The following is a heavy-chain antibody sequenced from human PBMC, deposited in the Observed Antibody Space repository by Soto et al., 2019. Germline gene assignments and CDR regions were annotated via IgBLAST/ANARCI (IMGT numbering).Heavy chain of an antibody. Sequence: ASVKVSCKASGYTFTSYGISWVRQAPGQGLEWMGWISAYNGNTNYAQKLKGRVTMTTDTSTSTAYMELRSLRSDDTAVYYCAREDRDRETGLVPAAIDGMDVWGQ. J-gene: IGHJ6*02. D-gene: IGHD2-2*01. CDR3: AREDRDRETGLVPAAIDGMDV. CDR2: ISAYNGNT. V-gene: IGHV1-18*01. CDR1: GYTFTSYG.